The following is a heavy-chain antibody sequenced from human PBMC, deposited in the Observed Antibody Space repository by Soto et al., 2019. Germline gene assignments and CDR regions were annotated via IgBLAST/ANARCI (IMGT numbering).Heavy chain of an antibody. J-gene: IGHJ5*02. Sequence: ASVKVSCKASGYTFTSYGISWVRQAPGQGLEWMGWISAYNGNTNYAQKLQGRVTMTTDTSTSTAYMELRSLRSDDTAVYYCARVNTPRDIVVVPAAWFDPWGQGTLVT. V-gene: IGHV1-18*01. D-gene: IGHD2-2*01. CDR3: ARVNTPRDIVVVPAAWFDP. CDR2: ISAYNGNT. CDR1: GYTFTSYG.